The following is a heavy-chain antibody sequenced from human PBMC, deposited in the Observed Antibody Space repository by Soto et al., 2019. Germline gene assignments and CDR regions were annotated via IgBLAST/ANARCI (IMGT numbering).Heavy chain of an antibody. J-gene: IGHJ4*02. V-gene: IGHV3-30*18. D-gene: IGHD6-13*01. Sequence: QVQLVESGGGVVQPGRSLRLSCAASGFTFSSYGMHWVRQAPGKGLEWVAVISYDGSNKYYADSVKGRFTISRDNSKNTLYLQMNSLRAEDTAVYYCAKDTGLLGIAAAGTSDYWGQGTLVTVSS. CDR1: GFTFSSYG. CDR2: ISYDGSNK. CDR3: AKDTGLLGIAAAGTSDY.